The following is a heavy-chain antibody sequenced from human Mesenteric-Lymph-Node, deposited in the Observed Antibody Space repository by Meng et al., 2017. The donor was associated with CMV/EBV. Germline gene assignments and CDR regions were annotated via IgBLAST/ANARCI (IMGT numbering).Heavy chain of an antibody. CDR1: GYTFTSYG. CDR2: ISAYNGNT. V-gene: IGHV1-18*01. Sequence: ASVKVSCKASGYTFTSYGISWVRQAPGQGLEWMGWISAYNGNTNYAQKLQGRVTMTTDTSTSTAYMELRSLRSDDTAVYYCATAYYYDSSGYYIFDYWGQGTLVTVSS. CDR3: ATAYYYDSSGYYIFDY. J-gene: IGHJ4*02. D-gene: IGHD3-22*01.